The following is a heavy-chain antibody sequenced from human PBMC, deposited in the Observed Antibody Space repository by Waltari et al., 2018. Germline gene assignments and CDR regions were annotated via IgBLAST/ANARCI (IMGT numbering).Heavy chain of an antibody. CDR2: IYDSGST. CDR1: GGSISSHY. CDR3: ARFTTVVVRLDAFDI. Sequence: QVQLQESGPGLVKPSETLSLTCTVSGGSISSHYWSWIRQPPGKGLEWIGYIYDSGSTNYNPSLRSRVTISVDTSKNQFSLKLSSVTAADTAVYYCARFTTVVVRLDAFDIWGQGTMVTVSS. D-gene: IGHD2-15*01. V-gene: IGHV4-59*11. J-gene: IGHJ3*02.